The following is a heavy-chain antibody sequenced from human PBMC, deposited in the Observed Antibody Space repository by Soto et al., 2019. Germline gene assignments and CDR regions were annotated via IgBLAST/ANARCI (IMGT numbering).Heavy chain of an antibody. CDR1: GYTFTDYA. CDR3: AKGPRMWTPDY. Sequence: QVQLLQSGAEVKKPGASVKVFCKASGYTFTDYAIHWVRQAPGQRLELMGWTAPGNGNTKYSQNFQGRVTITRDTSATTAYMELSSLRPEDRAVYYCAKGPRMWTPDYGGQGTLVTVSS. J-gene: IGHJ4*02. CDR2: TAPGNGNT. V-gene: IGHV1-3*01. D-gene: IGHD2-21*01.